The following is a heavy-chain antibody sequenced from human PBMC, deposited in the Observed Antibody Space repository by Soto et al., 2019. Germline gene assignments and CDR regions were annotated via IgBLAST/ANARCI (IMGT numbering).Heavy chain of an antibody. CDR2: IDWDGEG. CDR3: AHSASTGTTTYLDS. V-gene: IGHV2-5*02. J-gene: IGHJ4*02. CDR1: GLSFTTTRMS. D-gene: IGHD1-1*01. Sequence: SGTKLVNHTESITLTCPFSGLSFTTTRMSVGWTRHPPGKALEWIAFIDWDGEGRYNPLLMSRLTLTEATATTQGGLTMINLDPKYTATYYCAHSASTGTTTYLDSWGQGIPVTVSS.